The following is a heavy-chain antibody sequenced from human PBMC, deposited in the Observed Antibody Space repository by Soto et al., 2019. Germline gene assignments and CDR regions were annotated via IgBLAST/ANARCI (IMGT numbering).Heavy chain of an antibody. Sequence: PSQSLSLTCSVSGRTIRISSYYGGWIRQPPGKGLEWIGSIYYSGSTYYNPSLKSRVTISVDTSKNQFSLKLSSVTAADTAVYYCARHVRSGLNNWFDPWGQG. J-gene: IGHJ5*02. V-gene: IGHV4-39*01. CDR3: ARHVRSGLNNWFDP. CDR2: IYYSGST. CDR1: GRTIRISSYY. D-gene: IGHD3-10*02.